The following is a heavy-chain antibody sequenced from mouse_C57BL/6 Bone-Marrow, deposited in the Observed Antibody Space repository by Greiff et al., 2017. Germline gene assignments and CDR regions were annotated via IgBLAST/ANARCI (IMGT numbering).Heavy chain of an antibody. CDR2: INPSTGGT. D-gene: IGHD2-12*01. CDR3: ARTLLDD. Sequence: EVKLQASGPELVKPGASVKISCKASGYSFTGYYMNWVKQSPEKSLEWIGEINPSTGGTTYNQKFKAKATLTVDKSSSTAYMQLKSRTSEDSAVYYCARTLLDDWGQGTTLTVSS. J-gene: IGHJ2*01. V-gene: IGHV1-42*01. CDR1: GYSFTGYY.